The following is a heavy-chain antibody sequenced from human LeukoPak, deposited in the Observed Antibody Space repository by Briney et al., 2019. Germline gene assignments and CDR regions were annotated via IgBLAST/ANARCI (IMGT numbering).Heavy chain of an antibody. J-gene: IGHJ4*02. Sequence: QPGGSLRLSCAASGFTFSSYEMNWVRQAPGKGLEWVSYISSSGSTIYYADSVKGRFTISRDNAKNSLYLQMNGLRAEDTAVYYCAREYGSYRYFDYWGQGTLVTVSS. V-gene: IGHV3-48*03. CDR2: ISSSGSTI. D-gene: IGHD1-26*01. CDR3: AREYGSYRYFDY. CDR1: GFTFSSYE.